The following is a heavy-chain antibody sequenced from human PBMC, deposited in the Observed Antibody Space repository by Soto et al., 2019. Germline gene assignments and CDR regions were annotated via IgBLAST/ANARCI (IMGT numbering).Heavy chain of an antibody. Sequence: QVQLQESGPGLVKPSETLSLTCAVSGDSISSNTWWSWVRQSPGKGLEWIGEIYHSGKTNYKASLKSRVTISLDKSKNQLSLNLTSVTAADTAVYYCASRPAYISGKDYWGQGTLVTVSS. CDR2: IYHSGKT. D-gene: IGHD3-3*02. J-gene: IGHJ4*02. CDR3: ASRPAYISGKDY. CDR1: GDSISSNTW. V-gene: IGHV4-4*02.